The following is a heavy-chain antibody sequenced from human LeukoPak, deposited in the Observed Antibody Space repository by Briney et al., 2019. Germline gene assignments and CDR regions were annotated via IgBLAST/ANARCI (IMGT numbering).Heavy chain of an antibody. V-gene: IGHV3-7*01. J-gene: IGHJ4*02. D-gene: IGHD2-8*01. Sequence: GGSLRLSCAASGMTFRSHWMTWVRQTTGKGLQWLATIKSDGSEIYYLDSVKGRFTTSRDNAKNSLYLQMNSLRADDSAVYYCARYCTFRTCSATNFDAWGQGTLVTVSS. CDR1: GMTFRSHW. CDR2: IKSDGSEI. CDR3: ARYCTFRTCSATNFDA.